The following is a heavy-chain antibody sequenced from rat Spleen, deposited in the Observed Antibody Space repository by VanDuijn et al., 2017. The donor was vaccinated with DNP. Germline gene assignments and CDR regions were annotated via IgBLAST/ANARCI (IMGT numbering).Heavy chain of an antibody. Sequence: EVQLVESGGGLVQPGRSLKLSSVASGFTFSNFGMTWVRRAPTTGLEWVASISPGGDNTYYRDSVKGRFTISRDNAKNTQYLQMDSLRSEDTATYYCARHRGTTEGGYFDYWGQGVMVTVSS. CDR1: GFTFSNFG. V-gene: IGHV5S13*01. D-gene: IGHD1-5*01. J-gene: IGHJ2*01. CDR2: ISPGGDNT. CDR3: ARHRGTTEGGYFDY.